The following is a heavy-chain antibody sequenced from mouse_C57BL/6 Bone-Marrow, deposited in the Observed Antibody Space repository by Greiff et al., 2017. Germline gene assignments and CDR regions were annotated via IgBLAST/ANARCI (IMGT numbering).Heavy chain of an antibody. Sequence: EVQLQQSGAELVRPGASVKLSCTASGFNIKDYYMHWVKQRPEQGLEWIGRIDPEDGDTEYAPKFQGKATLTADTSSNTAYLQPRSLTSEDTAVYYSTTGDYRKAYWGQGTTLTVSS. V-gene: IGHV14-1*01. CDR1: GFNIKDYY. CDR3: TTGDYRKAY. D-gene: IGHD5-5*01. J-gene: IGHJ2*01. CDR2: IDPEDGDT.